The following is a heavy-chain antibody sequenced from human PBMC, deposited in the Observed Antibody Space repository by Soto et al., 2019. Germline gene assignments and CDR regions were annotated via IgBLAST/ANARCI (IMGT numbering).Heavy chain of an antibody. J-gene: IGHJ4*02. Sequence: SETLSLTCTVSGGSISSGGYYWSWIRQHPGKGLEWIGYIYYSGSTYYNPSLKSRVTISVDTSKNQFSLKLSSVTAADTAVYYCAMFPDSSGYYLDYWGQGTLVTVS. D-gene: IGHD3-22*01. CDR3: AMFPDSSGYYLDY. V-gene: IGHV4-31*03. CDR2: IYYSGST. CDR1: GGSISSGGYY.